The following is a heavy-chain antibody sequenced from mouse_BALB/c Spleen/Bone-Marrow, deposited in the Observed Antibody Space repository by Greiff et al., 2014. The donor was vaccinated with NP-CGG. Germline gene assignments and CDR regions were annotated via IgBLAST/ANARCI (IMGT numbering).Heavy chain of an antibody. CDR1: GYAFTNYL. CDR2: NNPGSGGT. CDR3: ARSIYDGYSEAMDY. J-gene: IGHJ4*01. D-gene: IGHD2-3*01. Sequence: QVQLQQSGAELVRPGTSVKVSCKASGYAFTNYLIEWVKQRPGQGLEWIGVNNPGSGGTNYNEKFKGKATLTADKSSSTVYMQLSSLTSDDAAVYFCARSIYDGYSEAMDYWGQGTSVTVSS. V-gene: IGHV1-54*03.